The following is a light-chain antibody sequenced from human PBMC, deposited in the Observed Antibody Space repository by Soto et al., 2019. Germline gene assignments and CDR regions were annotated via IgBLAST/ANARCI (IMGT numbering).Light chain of an antibody. Sequence: DIVMTQSPLSLPVTPGEPASISCRSSQSLLHSNGYNYLDWYLQKPGQSPLLLIYLGSNRASGVPGRFSGKGLGTHFTQKLSSEEAEDVGVYYCMSAVQARTFGQGAKLEF. CDR2: LGS. J-gene: IGKJ1*01. CDR3: MSAVQART. V-gene: IGKV2-28*01. CDR1: QSLLHSNGYNY.